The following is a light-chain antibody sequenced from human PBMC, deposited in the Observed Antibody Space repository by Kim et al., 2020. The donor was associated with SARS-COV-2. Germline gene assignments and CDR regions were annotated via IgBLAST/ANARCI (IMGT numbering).Light chain of an antibody. J-gene: IGKJ2*01. CDR2: GTS. V-gene: IGKV3-15*01. CDR3: QHYDSTPYT. Sequence: EIVMTQSPATLSISPGERATLSCRASQSVSSNLAWYQQKPGQAPRLLIYGTSTRATATPARFSGSGSGTEFTLTISSLQSEDFAVYYCQHYDSTPYTFGQGTNLQI. CDR1: QSVSSN.